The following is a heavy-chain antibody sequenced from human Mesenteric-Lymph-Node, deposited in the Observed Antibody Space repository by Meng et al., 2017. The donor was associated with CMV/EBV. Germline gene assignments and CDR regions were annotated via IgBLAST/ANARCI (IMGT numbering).Heavy chain of an antibody. CDR3: AKAPSGGWNYFFYFDN. CDR1: GFNFHEYA. D-gene: IGHD1-7*01. V-gene: IGHV3-9*01. Sequence: GGSLRLSCVVSGFNFHEYAMHWVRQVPGKGLEWVSGISWNGGSVGYADSLKGRFTISRDNAKNSLYLQMNSLRAEDTALYYCAKAPSGGWNYFFYFDNWGQGTQVTVSS. J-gene: IGHJ4*02. CDR2: ISWNGGSV.